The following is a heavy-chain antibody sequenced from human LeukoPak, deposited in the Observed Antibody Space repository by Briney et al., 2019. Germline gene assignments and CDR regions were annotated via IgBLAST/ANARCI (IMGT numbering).Heavy chain of an antibody. CDR2: INHSGST. D-gene: IGHD1-26*01. Sequence: PSETLSLTCAVYGGSFSGYYWSWIRQPPGKGLEWIGEINHSGSTNYNPSLKSRVTISVDTSKNQFSPKLSSVTAADTAVYYCARIVGYGMDVWGQGTTVTVSS. CDR1: GGSFSGYY. J-gene: IGHJ6*02. CDR3: ARIVGYGMDV. V-gene: IGHV4-34*01.